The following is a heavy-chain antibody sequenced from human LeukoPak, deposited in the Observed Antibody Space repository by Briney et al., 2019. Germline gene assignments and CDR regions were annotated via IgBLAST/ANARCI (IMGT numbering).Heavy chain of an antibody. CDR2: IYYSGST. CDR3: ARHVLEYCSSTSCYQSEAFDI. J-gene: IGHJ3*02. V-gene: IGHV4-59*08. D-gene: IGHD2-2*01. Sequence: SETLSLTCTVSGGSISSYYWSWIRQPPGKGLEWIGYIYYSGSTNYNPSLKSRVTISVDTSKNQFSLKLSSVTAADTAVYYCARHVLEYCSSTSCYQSEAFDIWGQGTMVTVSS. CDR1: GGSISSYY.